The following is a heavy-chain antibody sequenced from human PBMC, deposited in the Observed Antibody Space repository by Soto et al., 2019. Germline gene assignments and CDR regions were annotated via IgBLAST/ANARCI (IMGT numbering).Heavy chain of an antibody. Sequence: ASVKVSCKASGYSFTTYAIHWVRQAPGQGLEWMGWISAYNGNTNYAQKLQGRVTMTTDTSTSTAYMELRSLRSDDTAVYYCARGRSSGWYSSYYYGMDVWGQGTTVTVSS. D-gene: IGHD6-19*01. CDR3: ARGRSSGWYSSYYYGMDV. CDR1: GYSFTTYA. CDR2: ISAYNGNT. V-gene: IGHV1-18*01. J-gene: IGHJ6*02.